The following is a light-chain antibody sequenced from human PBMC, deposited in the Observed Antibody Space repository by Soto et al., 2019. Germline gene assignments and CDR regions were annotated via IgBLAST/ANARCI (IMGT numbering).Light chain of an antibody. J-gene: IGKJ1*01. Sequence: EIVMTQSPATLSVSPGERATLSCRASQSVSSNLAWYQQKVGQAPRVLIYDASTRATGIPGRFSGSGSGTEFTLTISSLQSEDLAVYYCQQYNNWPETFGQGTKWIS. CDR2: DAS. V-gene: IGKV3-15*01. CDR3: QQYNNWPET. CDR1: QSVSSN.